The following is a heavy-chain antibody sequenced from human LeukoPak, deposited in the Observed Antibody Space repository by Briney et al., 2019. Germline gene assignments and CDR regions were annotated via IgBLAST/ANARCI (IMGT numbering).Heavy chain of an antibody. Sequence: GGSLRLSCAASGLTFSSYAMSWVRQAPGKGLEWVGRIKSKTDGGTTDYAAPVKGRFTISRDDSKNTLYLQMNSPKTEDTAVYYCTTGAPRLLWFGELSEVYGMDVWGQGTTVTVSS. J-gene: IGHJ6*02. CDR3: TTGAPRLLWFGELSEVYGMDV. CDR1: GLTFSSYA. CDR2: IKSKTDGGTT. V-gene: IGHV3-15*01. D-gene: IGHD3-10*01.